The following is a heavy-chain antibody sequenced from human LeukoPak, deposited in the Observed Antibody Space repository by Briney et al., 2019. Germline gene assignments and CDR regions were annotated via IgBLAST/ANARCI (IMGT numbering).Heavy chain of an antibody. CDR1: GGTFSSYA. Sequence: ASVKVSCKASGGTFSSYAISWVRQAPGQGLEWMGGIIPIFGTANYAQKFQGRVTITADKSTSTAYMELSSLRSEDTAVYYCARFTAMVKLGYFDYWGQGTLVTVSS. CDR2: IIPIFGTA. J-gene: IGHJ4*02. V-gene: IGHV1-69*06. D-gene: IGHD5-18*01. CDR3: ARFTAMVKLGYFDY.